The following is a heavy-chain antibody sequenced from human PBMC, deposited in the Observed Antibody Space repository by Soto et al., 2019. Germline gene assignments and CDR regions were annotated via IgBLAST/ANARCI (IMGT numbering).Heavy chain of an antibody. J-gene: IGHJ4*02. CDR3: ARDFRLWVAGTLDY. D-gene: IGHD6-19*01. V-gene: IGHV1-18*04. CDR1: GYTFPSYG. CDR2: ISAYNGNT. Sequence: ASVKVSCKASGYTFPSYGISWVRQAPGQGLEWMGWISAYNGNTNYAQKLQGRVTMTTDTSTSTAYMELRSLRSDDTAVYYCARDFRLWVAGTLDYWGQGTLVTVSS.